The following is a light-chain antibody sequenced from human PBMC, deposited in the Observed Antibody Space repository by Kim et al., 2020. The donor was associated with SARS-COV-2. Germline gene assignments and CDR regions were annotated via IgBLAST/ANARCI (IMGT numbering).Light chain of an antibody. CDR3: QAWDSSTAVV. Sequence: SYELTQPPSVSVSPGQTASITCSGDKLGDKYACWYQQKPGQSPVLVIYQDSKRPSGIRERFSGSNSGNTATLTISGTQAMDEADYYCQAWDSSTAVVFGGGTQLTVL. CDR2: QDS. J-gene: IGLJ2*01. CDR1: KLGDKY. V-gene: IGLV3-1*01.